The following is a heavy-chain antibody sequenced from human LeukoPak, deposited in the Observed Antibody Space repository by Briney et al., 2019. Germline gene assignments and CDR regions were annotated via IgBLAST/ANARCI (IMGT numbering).Heavy chain of an antibody. CDR2: IKSKTDGETT. D-gene: IGHD5-18*01. Sequence: GGSLRLSCAASGFTFSNAWMSWVRQAPGKGLEWVGRIKSKTDGETTDYAAPVKGRFTISRDDSKNTLYLQMNSLKTEDTAVYYCTTYTAMVTWGQGTLVTVSS. J-gene: IGHJ5*02. V-gene: IGHV3-15*01. CDR1: GFTFSNAW. CDR3: TTYTAMVT.